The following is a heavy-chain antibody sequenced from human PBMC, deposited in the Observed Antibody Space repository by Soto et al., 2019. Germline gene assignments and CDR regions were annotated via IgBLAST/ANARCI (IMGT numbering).Heavy chain of an antibody. CDR1: GGSISSGDYY. D-gene: IGHD5-12*01. CDR3: AVEMATIGNWFDP. CDR2: IYYSGST. Sequence: RSLTCTVSGGSISSGDYYWSWIRQPPGKGLEWIGYIYYSGSTYYNPSLKGRVTISVDTSKNQFSLKLSSVTAADTAVYYCAVEMATIGNWFDPWGQGTLVTVSS. J-gene: IGHJ5*02. V-gene: IGHV4-30-4*01.